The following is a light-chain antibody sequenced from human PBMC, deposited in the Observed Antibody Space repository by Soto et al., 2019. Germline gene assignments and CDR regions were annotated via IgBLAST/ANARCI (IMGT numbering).Light chain of an antibody. V-gene: IGKV3-11*01. CDR3: QHRAAWPIT. Sequence: EIVLTQSPATLSLSPGERVTLSCRTSQSVRSHLVWYQQKPGQAPRLLIYDASMRATGIPARFSGSGSGTDFTLTISSLEPEDFAVYYCQHRAAWPITFGGGTKVEIK. J-gene: IGKJ4*01. CDR2: DAS. CDR1: QSVRSH.